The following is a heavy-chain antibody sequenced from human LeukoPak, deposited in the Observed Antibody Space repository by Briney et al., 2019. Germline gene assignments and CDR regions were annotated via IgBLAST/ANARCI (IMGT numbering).Heavy chain of an antibody. Sequence: GGSLRLSCAASGFTFSSYEMNWVRQAPGKGLEWVSSISSGSSYIYYADSVKGRFTISRDNAKNSLYLQMNSLRAEDTAVYYCARGIPPDYWGQGTLVTVSS. CDR3: ARGIPPDY. J-gene: IGHJ4*02. CDR1: GFTFSSYE. V-gene: IGHV3-21*01. CDR2: ISSGSSYI.